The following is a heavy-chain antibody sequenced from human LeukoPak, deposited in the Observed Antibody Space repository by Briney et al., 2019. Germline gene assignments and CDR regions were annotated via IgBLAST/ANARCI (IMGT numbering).Heavy chain of an antibody. J-gene: IGHJ1*01. V-gene: IGHV1-18*01. Sequence: ASVKVSCKASGYTFTSYGISWVRQAPGQGLEWMGWISAYNGNTNYAQKLQSRVTMTTDTSTSTAYMELRSLRSDDTAVYYCARESGYSYARAEYFQHWGQGTLVTVSS. CDR3: ARESGYSYARAEYFQH. CDR1: GYTFTSYG. CDR2: ISAYNGNT. D-gene: IGHD5-18*01.